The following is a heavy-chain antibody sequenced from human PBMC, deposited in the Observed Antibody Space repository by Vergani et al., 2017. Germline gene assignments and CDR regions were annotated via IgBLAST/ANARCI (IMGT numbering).Heavy chain of an antibody. V-gene: IGHV3-74*01. Sequence: EVQLVDSGGGLVQPGGSLRLSCAASGFSFSSYWMHWVRQAPGKGLVWVSRINSDGSSTSYADSVKGRFTISRDNAKNTLYLQMNSLSAGDTAVYYCAKANPRNSGYDYLYYYHAMDVWGQGTTVTVSS. D-gene: IGHD5-12*01. CDR2: INSDGSST. CDR1: GFSFSSYW. J-gene: IGHJ6*02. CDR3: AKANPRNSGYDYLYYYHAMDV.